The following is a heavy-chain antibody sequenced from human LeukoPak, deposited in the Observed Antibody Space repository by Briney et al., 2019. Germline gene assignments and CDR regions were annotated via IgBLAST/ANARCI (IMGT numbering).Heavy chain of an antibody. D-gene: IGHD3-22*01. J-gene: IGHJ4*02. CDR1: GGTFSSYA. CDR2: IIPILGIA. Sequence: SVKVSCKASGGTFSSYAISRVRQAPGQGLEWMGRIIPILGIANYAQKFQGRVTITADESTSTAYMELSSLRSEDTAVYYCARGWDSSGQIPFFYWGQGTLVTVSS. CDR3: ARGWDSSGQIPFFY. V-gene: IGHV1-69*04.